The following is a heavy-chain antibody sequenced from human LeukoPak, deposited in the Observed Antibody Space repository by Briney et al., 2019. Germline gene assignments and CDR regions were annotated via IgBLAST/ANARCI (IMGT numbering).Heavy chain of an antibody. V-gene: IGHV5-51*01. J-gene: IGHJ5*02. CDR1: GDRFTNYW. CDR3: ARRPLRSQNWFSP. Sequence: GESLKISCKGSGDRFTNYWIGWVRQMPGKGLEWMGIIYPGDYKTRYRLSLQGQVTISADRATSTAYLQWSSLKASDSAMYYCARRPLRSQNWFSPWGQGTLVTVSS. D-gene: IGHD3-10*01. CDR2: IYPGDYKT.